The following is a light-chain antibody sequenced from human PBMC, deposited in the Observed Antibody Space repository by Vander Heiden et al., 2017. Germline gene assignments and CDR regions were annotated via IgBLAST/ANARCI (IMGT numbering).Light chain of an antibody. CDR1: QRIVYKDGDTY. CDR3: MQGTDWPWT. V-gene: IGKV2-30*01. CDR2: KVS. J-gene: IGKJ1*01. Sequence: EVAMAQSPLFLAVTGGQPASISFRSSQRIVYKDGDTYSNWLHQRPGQSPRRLIYKVSNRDSGVPDRFSGSGSGTEFTLRISRVEAEDVGVYYCMQGTDWPWTFGQGTKVEIE.